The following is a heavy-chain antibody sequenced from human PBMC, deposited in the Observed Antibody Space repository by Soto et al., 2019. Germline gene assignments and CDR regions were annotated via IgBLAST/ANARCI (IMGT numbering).Heavy chain of an antibody. Sequence: GGSLRLSCAASGFTFSSYGMHWVRQAPGKGLEWVAVISYDGSNKYYADSVKGRFTISRDNSKNTLYLQMNSLRAEDTAVYYCAKDSVPPDAGIHYWGQGTLVTVSS. CDR3: AKDSVPPDAGIHY. CDR1: GFTFSSYG. D-gene: IGHD6-13*01. V-gene: IGHV3-30*18. CDR2: ISYDGSNK. J-gene: IGHJ4*02.